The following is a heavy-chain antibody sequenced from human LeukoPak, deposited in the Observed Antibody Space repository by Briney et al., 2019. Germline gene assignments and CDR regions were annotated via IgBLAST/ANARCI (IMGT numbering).Heavy chain of an antibody. D-gene: IGHD6-13*01. CDR3: ARASGYSSSWYGSVY. CDR1: GFTFDDYG. Sequence: RPGGSLRLSCAASGFTFDDYGMSWVRHAPGKGLEWVSGINWNGGSTGYADSVKGRFTISRDNAKNSLYLQMNSLRAEDTALYYCARASGYSSSWYGSVYWGQGTLVTVSS. V-gene: IGHV3-20*04. J-gene: IGHJ4*02. CDR2: INWNGGST.